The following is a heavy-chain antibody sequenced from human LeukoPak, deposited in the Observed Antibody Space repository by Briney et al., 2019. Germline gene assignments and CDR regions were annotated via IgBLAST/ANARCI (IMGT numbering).Heavy chain of an antibody. CDR3: ARVMTRTMVRGVPPSDY. V-gene: IGHV3-23*01. J-gene: IGHJ4*02. CDR2: ISGSGGST. Sequence: PGGSLRLSCAASGFTFSSYAMSWVRQAPGKGLEWVSAISGSGGSTYYADSVKGRFTISRDNSKNTLYLQMTSLRAEDTAVYYCARVMTRTMVRGVPPSDYWGQGTLVTVSS. D-gene: IGHD3-10*01. CDR1: GFTFSSYA.